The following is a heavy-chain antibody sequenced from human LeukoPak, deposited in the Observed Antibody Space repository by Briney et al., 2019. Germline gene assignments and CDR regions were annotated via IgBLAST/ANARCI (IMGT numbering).Heavy chain of an antibody. J-gene: IGHJ4*02. V-gene: IGHV1-3*01. CDR3: ARDLGSGSNQRRYFDY. CDR2: INAGNGNT. CDR1: GYTFTSYA. Sequence: GASVKVSCKASGYTFTSYAMHWVRQAPGQRLEWMGWINAGNGNTKYSQKFQGRVTITRDTSASTAYMELSSLRSEDTAVYYCARDLGSGSNQRRYFDYWGQGTLVTVSS. D-gene: IGHD3-10*01.